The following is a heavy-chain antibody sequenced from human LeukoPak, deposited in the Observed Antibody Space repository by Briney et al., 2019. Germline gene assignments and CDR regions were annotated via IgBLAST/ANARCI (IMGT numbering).Heavy chain of an antibody. J-gene: IGHJ4*02. Sequence: PGGSLRLSCAASGFTFSNYAMTWVRQAPGKGLEWVSAISDSGGGTYYADSVKGRFTISRDNSKNTLDLQMNSLRAEDTAVYYCAKAGYSNYLRFDYWGQGTLVTVSS. CDR1: GFTFSNYA. CDR3: AKAGYSNYLRFDY. CDR2: ISDSGGGT. V-gene: IGHV3-23*01. D-gene: IGHD4-11*01.